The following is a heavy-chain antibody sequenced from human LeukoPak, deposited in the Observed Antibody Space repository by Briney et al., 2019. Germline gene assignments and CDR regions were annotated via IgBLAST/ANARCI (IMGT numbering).Heavy chain of an antibody. D-gene: IGHD3-3*01. J-gene: IGHJ5*02. CDR3: ARALYDFWSGYYGAWFDT. V-gene: IGHV4-59*01. Sequence: PSETLSLTCTVSGGSISSYYWSWIRQPPGKGLEWIGYIYYSGSTNYNPSLKSRVTISVDTSKNQFSLKLSSVTAADTAVYYCARALYDFWSGYYGAWFDTWGQDILVTVSS. CDR2: IYYSGST. CDR1: GGSISSYY.